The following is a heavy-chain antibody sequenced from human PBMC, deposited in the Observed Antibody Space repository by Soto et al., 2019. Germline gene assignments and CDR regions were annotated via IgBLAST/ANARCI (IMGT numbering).Heavy chain of an antibody. J-gene: IGHJ4*02. CDR2: ITGSGGNT. CDR3: SKALGGGWLNFDY. CDR1: GFTFSSYA. V-gene: IGHV3-23*01. Sequence: EVQVLESGGGLVQPGGSLRLSCAASGFTFSSYAMSWVRQAPGKGLEWVSGITGSGGNTYYADSVKGRFTISRANSKNTMYLQMKSLRAEDKDVYFCSKALGGGWLNFDYWGQGALVTVSS. D-gene: IGHD6-19*01.